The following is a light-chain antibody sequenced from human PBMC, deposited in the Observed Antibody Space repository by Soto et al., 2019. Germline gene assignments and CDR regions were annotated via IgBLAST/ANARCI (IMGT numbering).Light chain of an antibody. CDR1: SSNIGAGYD. CDR2: GNS. CDR3: QSYDSSLVV. J-gene: IGLJ2*01. V-gene: IGLV1-40*01. Sequence: QPVLTHPPSVSGAPGQRVTSSCTGSSSNIGAGYDVRWYQQLPGTAPKLLIYGNSTRPSGVPDRFSGSKSGTSASLAITGLQAEDEADYYCQSYDSSLVVFGGGTKLTVL.